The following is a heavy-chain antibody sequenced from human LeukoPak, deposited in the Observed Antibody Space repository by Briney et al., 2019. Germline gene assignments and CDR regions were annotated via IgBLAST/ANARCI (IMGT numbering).Heavy chain of an antibody. CDR3: ARAIIVGATYYFDY. CDR1: GGSISSYY. V-gene: IGHV4-59*01. CDR2: IYYSGST. J-gene: IGHJ4*02. Sequence: SETLSLTCTVSGGSISSYYWSWIRQPPGKGLEWIGYIYYSGSTNYNPSLKSRVTISVDTSKNQFSLKLSSVTAADTAVYYCARAIIVGATYYFDYWGQGTLVTVSS. D-gene: IGHD1-26*01.